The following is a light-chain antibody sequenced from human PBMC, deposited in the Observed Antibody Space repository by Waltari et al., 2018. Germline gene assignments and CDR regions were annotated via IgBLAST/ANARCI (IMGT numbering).Light chain of an antibody. CDR3: CSYAGSSTV. CDR1: SSDVGGYNY. Sequence: QSALPQPASVSGSPGHSITISCTGTSSDVGGYNYFSWYQQHPGKAPKLMIYDVSKRPSGVSNRFSGSKSGNTASLTISGLQAEDEADYYCCSYAGSSTVFGGGTKLTVL. V-gene: IGLV2-23*02. J-gene: IGLJ2*01. CDR2: DVS.